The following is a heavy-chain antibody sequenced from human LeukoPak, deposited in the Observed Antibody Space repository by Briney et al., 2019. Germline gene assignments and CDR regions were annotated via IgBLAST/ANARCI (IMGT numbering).Heavy chain of an antibody. CDR3: ARRYGSGSYGHVYYMDV. J-gene: IGHJ6*03. Sequence: GGSLRLSCAASGFTFSSYAMHWVRQAPGKGLEYVSAISSNGGSTYYVNSVKGRFTISRDNSKNTLYLQMGSLRAEDTAVYYCARRYGSGSYGHVYYMDVWGKGTTVTVSS. CDR2: ISSNGGST. D-gene: IGHD3-10*01. V-gene: IGHV3-64*01. CDR1: GFTFSSYA.